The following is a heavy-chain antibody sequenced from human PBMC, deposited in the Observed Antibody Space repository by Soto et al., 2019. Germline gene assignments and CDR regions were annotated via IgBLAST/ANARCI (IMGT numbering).Heavy chain of an antibody. Sequence: QAQLVQSGAEVKKPGASVKVSCQAGGYTFADYGISWVRQAPGQGLEWVGWIGPYNGNTNYAQNLQDRVTMTTDTPTNTAYMELRSLRSDDTALYYCARCYCTVGSCYTCWHFVLGGRGTLLTVSS. CDR1: GYTFADYG. CDR2: IGPYNGNT. V-gene: IGHV1-18*01. CDR3: ARCYCTVGSCYTCWHFVL. D-gene: IGHD2-15*01. J-gene: IGHJ2*01.